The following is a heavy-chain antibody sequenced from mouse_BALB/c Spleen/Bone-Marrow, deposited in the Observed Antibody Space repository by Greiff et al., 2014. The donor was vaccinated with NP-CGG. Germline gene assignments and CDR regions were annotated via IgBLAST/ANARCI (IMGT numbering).Heavy chain of an antibody. Sequence: VKLVESGPGLVAPSQSLSITCTVSGFSLTSYGVHWVRQPPGKGLEWLGVIWAGGSTNYNSALMSRLSISKDDSKSQVFLKMNSLQTDDTAMFYCARSSMITEGFAYWGQGTLVTVSA. CDR3: ARSSMITEGFAY. CDR2: IWAGGST. D-gene: IGHD2-4*01. CDR1: GFSLTSYG. J-gene: IGHJ3*01. V-gene: IGHV2-9*02.